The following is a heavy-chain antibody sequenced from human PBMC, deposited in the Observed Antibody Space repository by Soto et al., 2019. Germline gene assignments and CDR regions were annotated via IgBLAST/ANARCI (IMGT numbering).Heavy chain of an antibody. D-gene: IGHD6-6*01. CDR3: ARGPTSGNSSSGLDY. Sequence: QVQLQQWGAGLLKPSETLSLTCAVYGGSFSGYYWSWIRQPPGKGLEWIGEINHSGSTNYNPSLKSRVTISVDTSKNQFSLKLSSVTAAGTAVYYCARGPTSGNSSSGLDYWGQGTLVTVSS. V-gene: IGHV4-34*01. J-gene: IGHJ4*02. CDR1: GGSFSGYY. CDR2: INHSGST.